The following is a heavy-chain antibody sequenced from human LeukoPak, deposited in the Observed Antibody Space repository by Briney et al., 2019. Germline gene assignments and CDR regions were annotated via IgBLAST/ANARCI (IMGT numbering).Heavy chain of an antibody. J-gene: IGHJ3*02. D-gene: IGHD3-22*01. CDR1: GFTSSSYT. CDR2: ISSSSSYI. V-gene: IGHV3-21*06. Sequence: KTGGSLRLSCEASGFTSSSYTMNWVRRAPGKGLGWVSSISSSSSYIYYADSMKGRFTISRDNAKNSLYLQMNSPRAEDTAVYYCARDHYYDSSGYTPAGDAFDIWGQGTMVTVSS. CDR3: ARDHYYDSSGYTPAGDAFDI.